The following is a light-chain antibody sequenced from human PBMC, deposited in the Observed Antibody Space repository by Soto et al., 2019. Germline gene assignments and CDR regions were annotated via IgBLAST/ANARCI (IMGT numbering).Light chain of an antibody. Sequence: QSALTQPRSVSGSPGQSVTISCTGTSSDVGRYDYVSWYQQYPGEAPKLIIYEVTERPSGVPDRFSGSKSGNTASLTISGLRAEDEAAYSCCSFAGSYSYVFGSGTKVTVL. CDR3: CSFAGSYSYV. CDR1: SSDVGRYDY. CDR2: EVT. J-gene: IGLJ1*01. V-gene: IGLV2-11*01.